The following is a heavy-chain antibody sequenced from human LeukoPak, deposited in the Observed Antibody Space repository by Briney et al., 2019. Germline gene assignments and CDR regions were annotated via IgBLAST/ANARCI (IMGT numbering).Heavy chain of an antibody. CDR2: MNPNSGNT. V-gene: IGHV1-8*03. Sequence: GASVKVSCKASGYTFTSYDINWVRQATGQGLEWMGWMNPNSGNTGYAQKFQGRVTITRNTSISTAYVELSSLRSEDTAVYYCARGLGLGATPGYNWFDPWGQGTLVTVSS. CDR1: GYTFTSYD. CDR3: ARGLGLGATPGYNWFDP. D-gene: IGHD1-26*01. J-gene: IGHJ5*02.